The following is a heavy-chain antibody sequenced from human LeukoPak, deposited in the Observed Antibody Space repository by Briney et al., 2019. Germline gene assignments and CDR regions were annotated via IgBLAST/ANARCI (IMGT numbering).Heavy chain of an antibody. V-gene: IGHV1-69*13. J-gene: IGHJ5*02. CDR1: GGTFSSYA. CDR2: IIPIFGTA. CDR3: ARATDYYNWFDP. Sequence: SVKVSCKASGGTFSSYAISWVRQAPGQGLEWMGGIIPIFGTANYAQKFQGRVTITADESTSTAYMELSSLRSEDTAVYYCARATDYYNWFDPWGQGTLVTVSS. D-gene: IGHD4/OR15-4a*01.